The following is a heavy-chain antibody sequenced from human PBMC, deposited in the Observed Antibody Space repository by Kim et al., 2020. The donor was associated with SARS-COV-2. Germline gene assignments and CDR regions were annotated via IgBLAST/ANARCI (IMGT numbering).Heavy chain of an antibody. J-gene: IGHJ3*02. V-gene: IGHV3-66*04. Sequence: TYFGDSVKGRFAFSRDNSKNTVYMQMNSLRAAETAVYYWARHEIIGEAIDIWGQGTMVTVSS. CDR2: T. CDR3: ARHEIIGEAIDI.